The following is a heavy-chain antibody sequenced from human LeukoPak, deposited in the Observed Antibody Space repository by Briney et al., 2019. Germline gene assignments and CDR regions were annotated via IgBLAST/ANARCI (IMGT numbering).Heavy chain of an antibody. CDR1: GGTFSSYA. CDR3: ARGRYNWNDRPIFYGMDV. D-gene: IGHD1-1*01. J-gene: IGHJ6*02. CDR2: IIPIFGTA. Sequence: GASVKVSCKASGGTFSSYAISWVRQAPGQGLGWMGGIIPIFGTANYAQKFQGRVTITADESTSTAYMELSSLRSEDTAVYYCARGRYNWNDRPIFYGMDVWGQGTTVTVSS. V-gene: IGHV1-69*13.